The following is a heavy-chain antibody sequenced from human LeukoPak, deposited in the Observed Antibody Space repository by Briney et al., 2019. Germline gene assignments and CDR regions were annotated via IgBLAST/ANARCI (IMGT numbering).Heavy chain of an antibody. Sequence: HPGGSLRLSCAASGFTFSSYGMHWVRQAPGKGLEWVAFIRYDGSNKYYVDSVKGRFTISRDNSKNTLYLQMNSLRAEDTAVYYCAKGKTTVTPGGFDPWGQGTLVTVSP. CDR3: AKGKTTVTPGGFDP. CDR1: GFTFSSYG. CDR2: IRYDGSNK. V-gene: IGHV3-30*02. D-gene: IGHD4-11*01. J-gene: IGHJ5*02.